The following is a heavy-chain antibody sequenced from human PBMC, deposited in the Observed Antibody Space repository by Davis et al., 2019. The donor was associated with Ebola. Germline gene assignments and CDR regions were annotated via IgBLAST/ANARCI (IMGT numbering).Heavy chain of an antibody. J-gene: IGHJ4*01. Sequence: GESLKISCSASGFTFSNYAMHWVRQAPGKGLEYVSAISSNGGSTYYADSAKGRFTISRDNSKNTLYLQMNRLTSDDTAVYYCAKGGDSWSRFDYWGRGTLVTVSA. V-gene: IGHV3-64*04. D-gene: IGHD2-21*02. CDR2: ISSNGGST. CDR3: AKGGDSWSRFDY. CDR1: GFTFSNYA.